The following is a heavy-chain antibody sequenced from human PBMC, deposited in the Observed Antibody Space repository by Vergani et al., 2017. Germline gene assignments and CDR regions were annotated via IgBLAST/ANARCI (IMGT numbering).Heavy chain of an antibody. CDR2: INHSGST. J-gene: IGHJ4*02. Sequence: QVQLQQWGAGLLKPSETLSLTCAVYGGSFSGYYWSWIRQPPGKGLEWIGEINHSGSTNYNPSLKSRVTISVDTSKNQFSLKLSSVTAADTAVYYCARHLSGYTYGKPQNKFDYWGQGTLVTVSS. CDR3: ARHLSGYTYGKPQNKFDY. CDR1: GGSFSGYY. D-gene: IGHD5-18*01. V-gene: IGHV4-34*01.